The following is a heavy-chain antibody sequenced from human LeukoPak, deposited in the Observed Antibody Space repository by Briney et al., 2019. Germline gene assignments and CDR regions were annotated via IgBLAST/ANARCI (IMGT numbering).Heavy chain of an antibody. Sequence: GGSLRLSCAASGFTFSSYSMNWVRQAPGKGLEWVSSISSSSSYTYYADSVKGRFTISRDNSKNTLYLQMNSPRAEDTAAYYCAKDGNWARFENWGQGTLVTVSS. D-gene: IGHD7-27*01. J-gene: IGHJ4*02. CDR3: AKDGNWARFEN. CDR2: ISSSSSYT. CDR1: GFTFSSYS. V-gene: IGHV3-21*04.